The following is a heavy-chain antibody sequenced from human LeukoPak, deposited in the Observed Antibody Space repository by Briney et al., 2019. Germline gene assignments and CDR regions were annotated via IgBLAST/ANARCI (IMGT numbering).Heavy chain of an antibody. CDR2: IKQDGSEK. CDR3: AKSYSSGCADY. J-gene: IGHJ4*02. V-gene: IGHV3-7*03. D-gene: IGHD6-19*01. CDR1: GFTFSSYW. Sequence: GGSLRLSCAASGFTFSSYWMSWVRQAPGKGLEWVANIKQDGSEKYYVDSVKGRFTISRDNAKNSLYLQMNSLRAEDTAVYYCAKSYSSGCADYWGQGTLVTVSS.